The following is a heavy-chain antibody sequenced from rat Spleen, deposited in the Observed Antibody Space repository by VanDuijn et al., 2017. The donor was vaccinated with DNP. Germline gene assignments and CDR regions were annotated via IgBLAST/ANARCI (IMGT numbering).Heavy chain of an antibody. J-gene: IGHJ4*01. Sequence: EVQLVESGGGLVQPGRSLKLSCAASGFTFSDYYMAWVRQAPKKGLEWVASISYEGSSTYYGDSVKGRFTISRDNAKSTLYLQMNSLRSEDTATYYCARQGTDYYYAMDAWGQGTSVTVSS. CDR2: ISYEGSST. D-gene: IGHD1-6*01. CDR1: GFTFSDYY. CDR3: ARQGTDYYYAMDA. V-gene: IGHV5-22*01.